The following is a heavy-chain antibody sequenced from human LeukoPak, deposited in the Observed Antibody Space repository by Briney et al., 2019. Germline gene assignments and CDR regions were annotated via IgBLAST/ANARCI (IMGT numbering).Heavy chain of an antibody. Sequence: SVKVSCKASGGTFSSYAISWVRQAPGQGLEWMGGIIPIFGTANYAQKFQGRVTITADESTSTAYMELSSLRSEDTAVYYCARDWPYRSYGMDVWGQGTTVTVSS. J-gene: IGHJ6*02. D-gene: IGHD5-18*01. V-gene: IGHV1-69*13. CDR3: ARDWPYRSYGMDV. CDR2: IIPIFGTA. CDR1: GGTFSSYA.